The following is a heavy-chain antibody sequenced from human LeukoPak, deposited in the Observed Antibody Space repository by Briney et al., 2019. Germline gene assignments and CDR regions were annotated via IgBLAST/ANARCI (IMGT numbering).Heavy chain of an antibody. CDR3: ARGGSGYSYGKIDS. CDR2: IKQDGSET. V-gene: IGHV3-7*01. Sequence: GESLRLSCAASGFTFSNYWMNWVRQAPGKGLEWVANIKQDGSETYYVDSVKGRFTISRDNAKNSLYLQMNSLRDEDTAVYYCARGGSGYSYGKIDSWGQGILVTVSS. D-gene: IGHD5-18*01. J-gene: IGHJ4*02. CDR1: GFTFSNYW.